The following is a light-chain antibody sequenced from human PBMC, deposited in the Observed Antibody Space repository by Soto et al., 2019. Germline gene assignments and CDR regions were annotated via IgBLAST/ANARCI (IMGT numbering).Light chain of an antibody. CDR2: EVN. CDR3: NSYTSSTTYV. Sequence: QSVLTQSASVSGSPGQSITISCTGTSSDVGGYNYVSWYQQHPGRAPKLLIYEVNNRPSGVSNRFSGSKSGNTASLTISGLQAEDEADYYCNSYTSSTTYVFGTGTKVTVL. J-gene: IGLJ1*01. CDR1: SSDVGGYNY. V-gene: IGLV2-14*01.